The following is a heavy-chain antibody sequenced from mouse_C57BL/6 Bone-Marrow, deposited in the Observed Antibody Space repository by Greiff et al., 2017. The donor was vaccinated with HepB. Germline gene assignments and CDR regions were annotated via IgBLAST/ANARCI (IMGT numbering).Heavy chain of an antibody. CDR3: ARYYDYDDGYAMDY. D-gene: IGHD2-4*01. V-gene: IGHV5-6*01. CDR1: GFTFSSYG. CDR2: ISSGGSYT. J-gene: IGHJ4*01. Sequence: EVKLVESGGDLVKPGGSLKLSCAASGFTFSSYGMSWVRQTPDKRLEWVATISSGGSYTYYPDSVKGRFTISRDNAKNTLYLQMSSLKSEDTAMYYCARYYDYDDGYAMDYWGQGTSVTVSS.